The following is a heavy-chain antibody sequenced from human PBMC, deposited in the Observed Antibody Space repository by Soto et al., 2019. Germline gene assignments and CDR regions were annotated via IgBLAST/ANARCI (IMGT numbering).Heavy chain of an antibody. CDR3: ARVEGLATHSYYFDF. D-gene: IGHD3-9*01. CDR2: IYYRGNA. Sequence: QLHLQESGPGLAMPSEPLSLSCSVSDDSINSDKYYWGWIRQPPGKGLEWIGSIYYRGNAYYNPSLHARVSITIAKSKSQFSVKLHSVTATVAAVYFCARVEGLATHSYYFDFWGPGALVTVSS. J-gene: IGHJ4*02. V-gene: IGHV4-39*01. CDR1: DDSINSDKYY.